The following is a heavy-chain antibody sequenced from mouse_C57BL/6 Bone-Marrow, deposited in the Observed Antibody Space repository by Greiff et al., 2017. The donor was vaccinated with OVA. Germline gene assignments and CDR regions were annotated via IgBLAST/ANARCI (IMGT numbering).Heavy chain of an antibody. Sequence: QVQLKESGPGLVAPSQSLSITCTVSGFSLTSYGVHWVRQPPGKGLEWLVVIWSDGSTTYNSALQSSLSISKDNSKSQVFLTLNRLPSYYTAMYYCASHTFDYWGQGTTLTVSS. J-gene: IGHJ2*01. CDR1: GFSLTSYG. V-gene: IGHV2-6*03. CDR2: IWSDGST. CDR3: ASHTFDY.